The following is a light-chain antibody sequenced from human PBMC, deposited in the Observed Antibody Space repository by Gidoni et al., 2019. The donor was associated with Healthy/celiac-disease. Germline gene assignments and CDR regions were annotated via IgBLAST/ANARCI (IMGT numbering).Light chain of an antibody. CDR2: GAS. V-gene: IGKV3-20*01. Sequence: SQSVSSSYLAWYQQKPGQAPRLLIYGASSRATGIPDRFSGSGSGTDFTLTISRLEPEDFAVYYCQQYGSSPPKYTCGQGTKLEIK. CDR1: QSVSSSY. CDR3: QQYGSSPPKYT. J-gene: IGKJ2*01.